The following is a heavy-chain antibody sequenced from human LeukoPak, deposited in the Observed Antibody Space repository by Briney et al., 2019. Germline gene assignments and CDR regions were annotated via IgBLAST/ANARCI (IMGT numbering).Heavy chain of an antibody. CDR1: GGSFSGYY. D-gene: IGHD5-12*01. J-gene: IGHJ4*02. V-gene: IGHV4-34*01. Sequence: SETLSLTCAVYGGSFSGYYWSWLRQPPGKGLEWIGEINHSGSTNYNPSLKSRVTISVDTSKNQFSLKLSSVTAADTAVYYCARGASIVATNYTVDYWGQGTLVTVSS. CDR2: INHSGST. CDR3: ARGASIVATNYTVDY.